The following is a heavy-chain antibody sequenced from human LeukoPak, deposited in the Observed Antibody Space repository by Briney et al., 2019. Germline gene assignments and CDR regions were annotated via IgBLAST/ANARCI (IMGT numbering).Heavy chain of an antibody. J-gene: IGHJ4*02. D-gene: IGHD4-17*01. V-gene: IGHV4-38-2*01. CDR2: IFHSGNS. Sequence: PSETLSLTCAVSSYSISTGSYWGWIRQSPGKGLEWVGSIFHSGNSYYNPSLKSRLTMSVDTSKNQFSLKLTSVTAAATALYYCVRVTYVDDMLYQYFDYWGQGILVTVSS. CDR3: VRVTYVDDMLYQYFDY. CDR1: SYSISTGSY.